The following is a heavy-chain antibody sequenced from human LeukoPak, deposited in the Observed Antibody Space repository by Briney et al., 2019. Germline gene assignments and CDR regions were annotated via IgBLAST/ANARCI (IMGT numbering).Heavy chain of an antibody. CDR2: ISSSGSTI. J-gene: IGHJ6*02. V-gene: IGHV3-11*01. CDR1: GFTFSDYY. D-gene: IGHD4-4*01. CDR3: ASYSYYYGMDV. Sequence: GGSLRLSCAASGFTFSDYYMSWIRQAPGKGLEWVSCISSSGSTIYYADSVKGRFTISRDNAKNSLYLQMNSLRAEDTAVYYCASYSYYYGMDVWGQGTTVTVSS.